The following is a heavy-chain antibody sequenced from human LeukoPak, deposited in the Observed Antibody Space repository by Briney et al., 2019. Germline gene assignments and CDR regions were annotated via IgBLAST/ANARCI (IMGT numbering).Heavy chain of an antibody. CDR2: INHSGST. CDR3: ARGSASNYYFWSGYSVDAFDI. V-gene: IGHV4-34*01. CDR1: GGSFSGYY. J-gene: IGHJ3*02. Sequence: SETLSLTCAVYGGSFSGYYWSWIRQPPGKGLEWIGEINHSGSTNYNPSLKSRVTISVDTSKNQFSLKLSSVTAADTAVYYCARGSASNYYFWSGYSVDAFDIWGQGTMVTVSS. D-gene: IGHD3-3*01.